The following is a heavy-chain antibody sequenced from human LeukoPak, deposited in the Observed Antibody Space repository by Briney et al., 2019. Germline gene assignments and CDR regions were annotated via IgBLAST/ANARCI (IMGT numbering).Heavy chain of an antibody. V-gene: IGHV3-23*01. CDR3: ATYRQVLLPFES. CDR2: IFPSGGEI. J-gene: IGHJ4*02. CDR1: GFTFSTFA. D-gene: IGHD2-8*02. Sequence: PGESLRLSCAASGFTFSTFAMIWVRQPPGKGLEWVSSIFPSGGEIHYADSVRGRFTISRDNSKSTLSLQMNSLRAEDTAIYYCATYRQVLLPFESWGQGTLVTVSS.